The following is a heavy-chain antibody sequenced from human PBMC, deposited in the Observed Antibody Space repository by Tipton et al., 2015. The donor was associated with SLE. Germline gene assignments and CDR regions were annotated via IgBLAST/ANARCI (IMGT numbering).Heavy chain of an antibody. V-gene: IGHV4-59*12. J-gene: IGHJ6*04. D-gene: IGHD3-3*01. CDR1: GGSISSYY. CDR3: ARARGSIFGVVIGGLDV. CDR2: IYYSGST. Sequence: TLSLTCTVSGGSISSYYWSWIRQPPGKGLEWIGYIYYSGSTYYNPSLKSRVTISVDTSKNQFSLKLSSVTAADTAVYYCARARGSIFGVVIGGLDVWGKGTTVTVSS.